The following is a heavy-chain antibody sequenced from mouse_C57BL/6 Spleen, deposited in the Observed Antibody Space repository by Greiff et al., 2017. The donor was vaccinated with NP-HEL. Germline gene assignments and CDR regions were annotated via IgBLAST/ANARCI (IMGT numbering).Heavy chain of an antibody. Sequence: VQRVESGPGLVAPSQRLSITCTVSGFSLTSYGVHWVRQPPGKGLEWLVVIWSDGSTTYNSALKSRLSISKDNSKSQVFLKMNSLQTDDTAMYYCARHDSNYGYFDYWGQGTTLTVSS. CDR1: GFSLTSYG. V-gene: IGHV2-6-1*01. CDR3: ARHDSNYGYFDY. CDR2: IWSDGST. J-gene: IGHJ2*01. D-gene: IGHD2-5*01.